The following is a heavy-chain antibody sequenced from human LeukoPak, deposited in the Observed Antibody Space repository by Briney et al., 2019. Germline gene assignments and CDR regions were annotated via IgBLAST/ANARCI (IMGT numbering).Heavy chain of an antibody. CDR3: AKGCLLGAPWGMDV. D-gene: IGHD1-26*01. J-gene: IGHJ6*02. V-gene: IGHV3-30*18. Sequence: GGSLRLSCAASGLTFSSFGMHWVRQAPGKGLEWVAVTSFDGGNKHYADSVKGRFTISRDNSKNTLYLQMNTLRVEDTAVYYCAKGCLLGAPWGMDVWGQGTTVTVSS. CDR1: GLTFSSFG. CDR2: TSFDGGNK.